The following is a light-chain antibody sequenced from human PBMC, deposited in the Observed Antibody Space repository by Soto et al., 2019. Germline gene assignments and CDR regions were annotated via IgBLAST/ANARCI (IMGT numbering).Light chain of an antibody. V-gene: IGLV1-44*01. CDR3: AAWDDSLSAVV. J-gene: IGLJ2*01. Sequence: QSVLTQPPSVSGTPGQTISISCTGRSTNLGGNPDNSYQHHPAAAPKLLIYTNHRRPSPGSDRFSCAKSGTSTSLAISGLRTDDEEDFYCAAWDDSLSAVVFGRGTKLTVL. CDR1: STNLGGNP. CDR2: TNH.